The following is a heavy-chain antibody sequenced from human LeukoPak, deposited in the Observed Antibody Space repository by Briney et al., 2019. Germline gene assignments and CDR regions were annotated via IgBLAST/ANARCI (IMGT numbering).Heavy chain of an antibody. CDR1: GFTFSSYA. CDR2: ISNSGDRT. D-gene: IGHD1-26*01. Sequence: PGGSLRLSCAASGFTFSSYAMNWVRQAPGKGLEWVSTISNSGDRTYYAASVKGRFTISRDNSKNTLYLQMNSLRTEDTAVYYCAKDFVPRGGSYFPGFDYWGQGALVIVSS. J-gene: IGHJ4*02. CDR3: AKDFVPRGGSYFPGFDY. V-gene: IGHV3-23*01.